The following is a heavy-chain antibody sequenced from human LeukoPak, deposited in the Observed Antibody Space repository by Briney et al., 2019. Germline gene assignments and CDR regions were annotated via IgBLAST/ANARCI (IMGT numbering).Heavy chain of an antibody. CDR1: GDSISSYS. Sequence: SETLSLTCTISGDSISSYSWTWIRQPPGKGLEWIGFISYSGSTRYNASFESRVTISIDTSNNQFSMKLTSVTAADTARYYCARVGRGVHTWGSYSFDQWGQGALVTVSS. CDR3: ARVGRGVHTWGSYSFDQ. J-gene: IGHJ4*02. D-gene: IGHD3-16*01. V-gene: IGHV4-59*01. CDR2: ISYSGST.